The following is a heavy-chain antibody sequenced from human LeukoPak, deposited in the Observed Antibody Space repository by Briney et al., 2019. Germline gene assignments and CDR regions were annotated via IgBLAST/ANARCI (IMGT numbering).Heavy chain of an antibody. J-gene: IGHJ4*02. V-gene: IGHV3-53*01. Sequence: GGSLRLSCAASGFTVISHYMNWVRQAPGKGLEWVSVIHSGGNTYYADSVKGRFTISRDNSKSTLYVKMNSLRAEDTAVYYCARGSERWLQPFDYWGQGTLVTVSS. CDR3: ARGSERWLQPFDY. CDR2: IHSGGNT. D-gene: IGHD5-24*01. CDR1: GFTVISHY.